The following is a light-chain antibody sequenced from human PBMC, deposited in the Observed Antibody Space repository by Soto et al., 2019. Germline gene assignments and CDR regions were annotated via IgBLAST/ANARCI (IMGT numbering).Light chain of an antibody. CDR1: QRVISDY. V-gene: IGKV3-20*01. J-gene: IGKJ1*01. CDR2: GAS. Sequence: EIVLTQSPGTLSLSPGERATLSCRASQRVISDYLAWYQQKPGQAPRLLIYGASNRATGIPDRFSGSGSGTDFTLTISSLQPEDFATYCCQQTYSTPQTFGQGTKVDIK. CDR3: QQTYSTPQT.